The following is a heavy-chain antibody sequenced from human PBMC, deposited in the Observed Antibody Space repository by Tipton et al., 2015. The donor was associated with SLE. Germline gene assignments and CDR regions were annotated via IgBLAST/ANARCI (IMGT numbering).Heavy chain of an antibody. CDR3: ARDRFGELLWEDYFDY. J-gene: IGHJ4*02. Sequence: TLSLTCTVSGVSISSSSYYWSWIRQPPGKGLEWLGYIYYTGSTNYNPSLKSRVTISVDTSKNQFSLKLSSVTAADTAVYYCARDRFGELLWEDYFDYWGQGTLMTVSS. D-gene: IGHD3-10*01. CDR2: IYYTGST. V-gene: IGHV4-61*01. CDR1: GVSISSSSYY.